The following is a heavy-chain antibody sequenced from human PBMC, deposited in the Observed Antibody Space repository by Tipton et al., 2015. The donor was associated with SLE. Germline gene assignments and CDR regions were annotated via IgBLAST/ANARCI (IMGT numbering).Heavy chain of an antibody. J-gene: IGHJ2*01. CDR1: GGSINSGGFY. Sequence: TLSLTCTVSGGSINSGGFYWTWIRQHPGKGLEWIAYIYYTGSTYYNPSLKSRVTIPVDTSKNQFSLKLSSVTAADTAVYFCARANGVVGGQVPYWYFENWGRGTLVTVSS. CDR3: ARANGVVGGQVPYWYFEN. CDR2: IYYTGST. D-gene: IGHD1-26*01. V-gene: IGHV4-31*03.